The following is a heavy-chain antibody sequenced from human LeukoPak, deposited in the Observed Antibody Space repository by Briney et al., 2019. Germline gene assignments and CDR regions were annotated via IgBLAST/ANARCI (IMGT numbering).Heavy chain of an antibody. V-gene: IGHV3-30*04. Sequence: GGSLRLSCAASGFTFSSYAMHWVRHAPGKGPEGVAVISYDGSNKYYADSVKGRFTISRDNSKNTLYLQMNSLRAEDTAVSYCARGPSGYHNTGGQGTLVTVSS. CDR2: ISYDGSNK. CDR3: ARGPSGYHNT. CDR1: GFTFSSYA. D-gene: IGHD5-12*01. J-gene: IGHJ4*02.